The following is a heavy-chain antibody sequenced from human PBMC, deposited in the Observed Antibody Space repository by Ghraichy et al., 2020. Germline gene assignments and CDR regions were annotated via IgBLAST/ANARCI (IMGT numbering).Heavy chain of an antibody. J-gene: IGHJ5*02. CDR3: ARDAGLVRGDPYNWFDT. V-gene: IGHV4-39*07. CDR2: IYYSGST. Sequence: SETLSLTCTVSGGSISSSTHYWGWIRQPPGKGLEWIGTIYYSGSTYYNPSLKSRVTISVDTSKNQFSLKLSSVTAADTAVYYCARDAGLVRGDPYNWFDTWGQGTLVTIAS. D-gene: IGHD3-10*01. CDR1: GGSISSSTHY.